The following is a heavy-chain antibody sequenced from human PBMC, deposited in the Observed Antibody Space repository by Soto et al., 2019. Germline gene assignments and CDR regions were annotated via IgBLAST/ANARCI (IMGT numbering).Heavy chain of an antibody. CDR1: GYIFTNND. V-gene: IGHV1-8*01. D-gene: IGHD3-16*01. CDR3: ARMATFGSLNWFDP. Sequence: ASVKVSCKASGYIFTNNDVSWVRQATGQGLEWMGWMNPGSGDTGYAQKFQGRVTMTRDISIATAYMELSSLRSDDTAIYYCARMATFGSLNWFDPWGQGTLVTVSS. J-gene: IGHJ5*02. CDR2: MNPGSGDT.